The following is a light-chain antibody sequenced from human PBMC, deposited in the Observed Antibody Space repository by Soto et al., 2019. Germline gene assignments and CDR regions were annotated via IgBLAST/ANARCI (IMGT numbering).Light chain of an antibody. V-gene: IGLV2-23*02. CDR1: SSDFGNYNL. CDR2: EVN. J-gene: IGLJ1*01. Sequence: QSALAQPASVSGSPGQSITISCTGSSSDFGNYNLLSWYQQHPGKVPRLILCEVNKRPSGVSGRFSGSKSGNTASLTISGFQAEGAAHYYCCSFTSSTTHVFGTGTKGTVL. CDR3: CSFTSSTTHV.